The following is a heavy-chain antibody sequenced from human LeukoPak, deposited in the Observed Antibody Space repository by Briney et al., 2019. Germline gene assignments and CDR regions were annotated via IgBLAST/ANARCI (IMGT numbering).Heavy chain of an antibody. CDR3: ARFAAGGSYYYYMDV. V-gene: IGHV3-30*02. D-gene: IGHD3-10*01. CDR1: GFIFSNYG. Sequence: GGSLRLSCAASGFIFSNYGMHWVRQAPGKGLEWVAFIRYDGSNKYYADSVKGRFTISRDNAKNSLYLQMNSLRADDTAVYYCARFAAGGSYYYYMDVWGKGTTVTVSS. J-gene: IGHJ6*03. CDR2: IRYDGSNK.